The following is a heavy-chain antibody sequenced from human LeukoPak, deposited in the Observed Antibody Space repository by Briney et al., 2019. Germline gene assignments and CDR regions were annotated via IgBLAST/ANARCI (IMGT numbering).Heavy chain of an antibody. J-gene: IGHJ2*01. D-gene: IGHD6-6*01. V-gene: IGHV4-61*01. CDR1: GGSISGGSYY. CDR3: ARDPAAYSSASDWYFDL. Sequence: NPSETLSLTCTVSGGSISGGSYYWSWIRQPPGKGLEWIGYIDYSGRTSYNPSLKSRVTISVDTSKNQFSLKLNSVTAADTAVYYCARDPAAYSSASDWYFDLWGRGTLVTVSS. CDR2: IDYSGRT.